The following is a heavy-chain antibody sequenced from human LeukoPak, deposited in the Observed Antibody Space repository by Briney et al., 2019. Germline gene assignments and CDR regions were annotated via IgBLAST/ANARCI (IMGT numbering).Heavy chain of an antibody. Sequence: ASVKVSGKTSGYSFTGYYIHWVRQAPGQGLEWMGRINPNSGGPNYGQKFQGTVTMTRDTSISTAYLELSNLRSDDTAAYYCVRGYSYGFYFDYWGQGSLVTVSS. D-gene: IGHD5-18*01. V-gene: IGHV1-2*06. CDR2: INPNSGGP. CDR3: VRGYSYGFYFDY. CDR1: GYSFTGYY. J-gene: IGHJ4*02.